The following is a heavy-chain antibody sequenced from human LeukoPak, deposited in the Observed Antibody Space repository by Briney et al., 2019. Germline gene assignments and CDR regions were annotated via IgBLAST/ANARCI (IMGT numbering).Heavy chain of an antibody. Sequence: SETLSLTCTVSGGSISSYYWSWIRQPPGKGLEWIGYIYYSGGTNYNPSLKSRVTISVDTSKNQFSLKLSSVTAADTAVYYCARDPGRIAPDWYFDLWGRGTLVTVSS. V-gene: IGHV4-59*12. CDR2: IYYSGGT. J-gene: IGHJ2*01. CDR3: ARDPGRIAPDWYFDL. D-gene: IGHD6-13*01. CDR1: GGSISSYY.